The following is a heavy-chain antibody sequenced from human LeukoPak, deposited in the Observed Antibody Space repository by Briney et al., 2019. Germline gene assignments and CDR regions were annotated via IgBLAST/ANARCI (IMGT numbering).Heavy chain of an antibody. V-gene: IGHV4-59*08. CDR1: GGSISSYY. CDR3: ARHRDYYDT. CDR2: IYSSGSA. J-gene: IGHJ4*01. D-gene: IGHD3-22*01. Sequence: KASETLSLTCTVSGGSISSYYWSWIRQPPGKGLEWIGYIYSSGSANYNPSLKSRVIISGDTSKNQISLNLTSVTAADTAVYFCARHRDYYDTWGHGTLVTVSS.